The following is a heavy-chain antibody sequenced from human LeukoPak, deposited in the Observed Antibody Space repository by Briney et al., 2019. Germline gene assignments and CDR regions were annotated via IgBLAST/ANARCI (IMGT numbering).Heavy chain of an antibody. J-gene: IGHJ5*02. CDR3: VSDLCGGDDQ. D-gene: IGHD3-3*01. CDR1: GFTFNSYW. V-gene: IGHV3-74*01. Sequence: GGSLRLSCAASGFTFNSYWMHWVRHAPGKGLVWVSLIYEDANTLDSAASVKGRFTISRDNAKDTLYLQMSSLRDEDTAVYYCVSDLCGGDDQWGRGTLVTVSS. CDR2: IYEDANTL.